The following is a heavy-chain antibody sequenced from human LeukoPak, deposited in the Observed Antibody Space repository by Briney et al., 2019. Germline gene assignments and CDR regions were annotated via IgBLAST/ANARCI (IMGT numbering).Heavy chain of an antibody. J-gene: IGHJ4*02. CDR3: AREADILFDY. D-gene: IGHD3-9*01. CDR2: IYYSGST. V-gene: IGHV4-59*01. Sequence: SETLSLTCTVSGGSISSYYWSWIRQPPGKGLEWIGYIYYSGSTNYNPSLKSRVTISVDTSKNQFSLKLSSVTAADTAVYYCAREADILFDYWGQGTLVTVSS. CDR1: GGSISSYY.